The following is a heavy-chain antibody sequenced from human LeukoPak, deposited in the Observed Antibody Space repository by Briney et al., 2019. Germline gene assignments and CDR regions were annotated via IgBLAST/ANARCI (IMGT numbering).Heavy chain of an antibody. V-gene: IGHV3-9*01. CDR2: TSWNSGSI. Sequence: GGSLRLSCAASGFTFDDYAMHWVRQAPGKGLEWVSGTSWNSGSIGYADSVKGRFTISRDNAKNSLYLQMNSLRAEDTALYYCAKDSEYGMDVWGQGTTVTVSS. CDR1: GFTFDDYA. J-gene: IGHJ6*02. CDR3: AKDSEYGMDV.